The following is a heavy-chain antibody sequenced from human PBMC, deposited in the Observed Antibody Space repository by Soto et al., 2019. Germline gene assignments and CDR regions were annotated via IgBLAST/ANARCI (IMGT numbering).Heavy chain of an antibody. CDR1: GDSFSNYY. D-gene: IGHD2-2*01. J-gene: IGHJ5*02. V-gene: IGHV4-4*07. Sequence: PSETLSLTCTVSGDSFSNYYCNWVRMSAGKGLEWIGRIYPTGSTTYNPSLKSRLTMSVDTSKNQFSLRLTSMTAADTAVYYCATGRSEVVPGAMDTWGQGTLVTVSS. CDR2: IYPTGST. CDR3: ATGRSEVVPGAMDT.